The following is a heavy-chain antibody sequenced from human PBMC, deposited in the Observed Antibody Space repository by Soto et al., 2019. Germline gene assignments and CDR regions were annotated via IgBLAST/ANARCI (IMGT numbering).Heavy chain of an antibody. D-gene: IGHD3-3*01. CDR2: ISSSGSTI. Sequence: PVGSLRLSCAASGFTFSSYEMNWVRQAPGKGLEWVSYISSSGSTIYYADSVKGRFTISRDNAKNSLYLQMNSLRAEDTAVYYCARDKRVTIFGVVIPYYFDYWGQGTLVTVSS. CDR1: GFTFSSYE. CDR3: ARDKRVTIFGVVIPYYFDY. J-gene: IGHJ4*02. V-gene: IGHV3-48*03.